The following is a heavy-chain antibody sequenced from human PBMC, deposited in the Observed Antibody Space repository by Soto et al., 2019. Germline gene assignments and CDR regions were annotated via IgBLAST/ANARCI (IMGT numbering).Heavy chain of an antibody. V-gene: IGHV4-34*01. CDR3: ASGRGTENY. CDR2: INDRGST. D-gene: IGHD3-10*01. Sequence: QVQLQQWGAGLLKPSETLSLTCGVYGGSFSGSFWSWIRQPPGKGLEWLGEINDRGSTNYHPSLKSRVSFSVDTSKNQFSLNLRSVTAADTAVYYCASGRGTENYWGQGTLVTVSS. J-gene: IGHJ4*02. CDR1: GGSFSGSF.